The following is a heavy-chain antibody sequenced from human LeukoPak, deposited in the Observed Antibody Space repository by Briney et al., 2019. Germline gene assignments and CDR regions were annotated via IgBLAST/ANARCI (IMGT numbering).Heavy chain of an antibody. Sequence: SETLSLTCAVSGGSISSSNWWSWVRQPPGKGLEWIGEIYHSGSTNYNPSLKSRVTISVDKSKNQFSLKLSSVTAADTAVYYCARDPTLAAADYYYGMDVWGQGTTVTVSS. CDR1: GGSISSSNW. CDR2: IYHSGST. D-gene: IGHD6-13*01. J-gene: IGHJ6*02. CDR3: ARDPTLAAADYYYGMDV. V-gene: IGHV4-4*02.